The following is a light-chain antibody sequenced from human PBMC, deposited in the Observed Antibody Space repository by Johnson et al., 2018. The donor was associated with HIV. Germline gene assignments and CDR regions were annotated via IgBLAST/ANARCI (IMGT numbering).Light chain of an antibody. CDR3: GTWDSSLSVSYV. CDR2: ESN. V-gene: IGLV1-51*02. CDR1: SSNIGNNY. J-gene: IGLJ1*01. Sequence: QSVLTQPPSVSAAPGQKVTISCSGSSSNIGNNYVSWYQQLPQTAPKLLIFESNKRPSGSPDRFSGSKSGTSATLDITGLQTGVEADYYCGTWDSSLSVSYVFGTGTKVTVL.